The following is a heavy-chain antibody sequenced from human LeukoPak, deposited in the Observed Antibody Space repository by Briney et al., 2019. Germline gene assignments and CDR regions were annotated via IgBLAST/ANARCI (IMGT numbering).Heavy chain of an antibody. D-gene: IGHD2-15*01. Sequence: GASVKVSCKASGYTFTSYGISWVRQAPGQGLEWMGWISAYNGNTNYAQKLQGRVTMTTDTSTSTAYMELRSLRSDDTAVYYCARDRRYCSGGSCRPFDYWGQGTLVTVSS. CDR2: ISAYNGNT. J-gene: IGHJ4*02. CDR3: ARDRRYCSGGSCRPFDY. CDR1: GYTFTSYG. V-gene: IGHV1-18*01.